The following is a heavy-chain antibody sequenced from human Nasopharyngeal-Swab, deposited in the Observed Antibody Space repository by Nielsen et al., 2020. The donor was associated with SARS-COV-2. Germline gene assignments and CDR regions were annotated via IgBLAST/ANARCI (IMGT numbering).Heavy chain of an antibody. CDR2: INHSGST. J-gene: IGHJ4*02. Sequence: SETLSLTCAVYGGSFSGYYWSWIRQPPGKGLEWIGEINHSGSTNYNPPLKSRVTISVDTSKNQFSLKLSSVTAADTAVYYCARVGDYYDSSDMGDYWGQGTLVTVSS. V-gene: IGHV4-34*01. D-gene: IGHD3-22*01. CDR1: GGSFSGYY. CDR3: ARVGDYYDSSDMGDY.